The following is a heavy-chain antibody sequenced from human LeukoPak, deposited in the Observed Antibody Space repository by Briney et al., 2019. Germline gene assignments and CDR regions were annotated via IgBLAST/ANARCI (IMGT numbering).Heavy chain of an antibody. V-gene: IGHV4-39*01. D-gene: IGHD2-15*01. CDR2: INYSGNT. J-gene: IGHJ4*02. Sequence: SETLSLTCTVSGGSISTSDYNWGCIRQPPGKGLEWIGSINYSGNTYYNPSLKSRVTISVDTSKDQFSLKLSSVTAADTAVYYCARTGMVGAADYWGQGTLVTVSS. CDR3: ARTGMVGAADY. CDR1: GGSISTSDYN.